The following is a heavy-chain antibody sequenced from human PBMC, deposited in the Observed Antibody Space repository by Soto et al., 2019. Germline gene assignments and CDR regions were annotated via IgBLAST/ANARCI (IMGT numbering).Heavy chain of an antibody. J-gene: IGHJ6*03. CDR3: ARDRGELNFNYCNYMDV. CDR2: INQDGSEK. Sequence: EVQLVESGGGLVQPGGSLRLSCAASGFTFSSYWMSWVRQAPGKGLEWVANINQDGSEKYYVDSVKGRFTISRDNAKNSLYLQMDSLRAEDTAVYYCARDRGELNFNYCNYMDVWGKGTTVTVSS. CDR1: GFTFSSYW. D-gene: IGHD3-16*01. V-gene: IGHV3-7*01.